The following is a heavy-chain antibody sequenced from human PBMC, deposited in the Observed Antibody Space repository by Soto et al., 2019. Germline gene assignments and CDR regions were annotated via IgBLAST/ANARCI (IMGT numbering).Heavy chain of an antibody. CDR3: AIDRGPYSYGYGLGY. CDR1: GFTFSSYA. D-gene: IGHD5-18*01. CDR2: ISYDGSNK. J-gene: IGHJ4*02. Sequence: QVQLVESGGGVVQPGRSLRLSCAASGFTFSSYAMHWVRQAPGQGLEWVAVISYDGSNKYYADSVKGRFTISRDNSKNTLYRQMNSLRAEDTAVYYCAIDRGPYSYGYGLGYWGQGTLVTVSS. V-gene: IGHV3-30-3*01.